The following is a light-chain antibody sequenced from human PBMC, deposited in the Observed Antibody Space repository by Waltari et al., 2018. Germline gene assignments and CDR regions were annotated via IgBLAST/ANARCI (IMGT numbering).Light chain of an antibody. V-gene: IGKV3-11*01. CDR1: QNVGTS. CDR2: NAY. J-gene: IGKJ1*01. CDR3: QQRGDWPLT. Sequence: EVVLTQSPVTLSLSPGERATLSCRASQNVGTSLGWYQQKPGQAPRLLIYNAYHTATGVPDRCIGSGSGTDFTLTIDNLEPDDFAVYYCQQRGDWPLTFGQGTKVEIK.